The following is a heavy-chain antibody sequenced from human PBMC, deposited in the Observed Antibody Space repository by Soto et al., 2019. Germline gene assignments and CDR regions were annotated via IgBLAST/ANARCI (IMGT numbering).Heavy chain of an antibody. CDR1: GFTFSDSG. D-gene: IGHD2-8*01. V-gene: IGHV3-30*18. CDR2: ISFDGNTE. Sequence: QVQLVESGGGVVQPGRSLRLSCVASGFTFSDSGFHWVRQAPGKGLEWVALISFDGNTENSADSVKGRFTISRDNSKNTLYLQMNSLRPDDTAVYYCAKDVYMYLTGGLDVWGQGTTVTVSS. CDR3: AKDVYMYLTGGLDV. J-gene: IGHJ6*02.